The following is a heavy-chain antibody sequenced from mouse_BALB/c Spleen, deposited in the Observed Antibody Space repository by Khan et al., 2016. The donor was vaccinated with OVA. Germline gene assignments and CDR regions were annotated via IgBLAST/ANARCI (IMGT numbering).Heavy chain of an antibody. J-gene: IGHJ3*01. CDR1: GYSFTNYY. V-gene: IGHV1S135*01. CDR3: TRHGYVAWFTY. Sequence: VRLQQSGPELMKPGASVKISCKASGYSFTNYYIHWVIQSHGKSLEWIGYIDPFSGGTTYNQKFKDKATLTVDKSSSTAYIHLSNLTSEDSAVYYCTRHGYVAWFTYWGQGTLVTVSA. CDR2: IDPFSGGT. D-gene: IGHD2-2*01.